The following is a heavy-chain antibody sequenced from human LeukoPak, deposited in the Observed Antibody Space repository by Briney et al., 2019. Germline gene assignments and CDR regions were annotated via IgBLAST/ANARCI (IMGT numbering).Heavy chain of an antibody. CDR3: AKGSYYDSSGSFYFDY. D-gene: IGHD3-22*01. CDR2: ISGSGDNT. Sequence: GGSLRLPCAASGFTFSSYAMSWVRQAPEKGLEWVSGISGSGDNTYYADSVKGRFTISRDNSKNTLYVQVNSLGTEDTAAYYCAKGSYYDSSGSFYFDYWGQGTLVTVSS. V-gene: IGHV3-23*01. J-gene: IGHJ4*02. CDR1: GFTFSSYA.